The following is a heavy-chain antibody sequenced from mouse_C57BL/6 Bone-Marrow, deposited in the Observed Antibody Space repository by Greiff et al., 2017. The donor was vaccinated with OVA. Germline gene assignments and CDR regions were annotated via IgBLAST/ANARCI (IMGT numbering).Heavy chain of an antibody. CDR2: IDPSDSCT. J-gene: IGHJ4*01. CDR3: ERSYGCDDYAMDY. D-gene: IGHD2-2*01. Sequence: QVQLQQPGAELVKPGASVKLSCKASGYTFTSYWMQWVKQRPGKGLEWIGEIDPSDSCTNYNQKFKGKATLTVDTSSSTAYMQISSLTSEDSAVYSCERSYGCDDYAMDYWYQGTAVTVSS. V-gene: IGHV1-50*01. CDR1: GYTFTSYW.